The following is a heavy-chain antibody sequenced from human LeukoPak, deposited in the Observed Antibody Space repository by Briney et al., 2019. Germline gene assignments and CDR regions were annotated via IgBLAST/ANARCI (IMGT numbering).Heavy chain of an antibody. Sequence: LRLSCAASGLTVSNNDMTWVRQSPGKGLEWIGEINHSGSTNYNPSLKSRVTISVDTSKNQFSLKLSSVTAADTAVYYCAREIPLGSSSSGGLDYWGQGTLVTVSS. D-gene: IGHD6-6*01. V-gene: IGHV4-34*01. J-gene: IGHJ4*02. CDR1: GLTVSNND. CDR3: AREIPLGSSSSGGLDY. CDR2: INHSGST.